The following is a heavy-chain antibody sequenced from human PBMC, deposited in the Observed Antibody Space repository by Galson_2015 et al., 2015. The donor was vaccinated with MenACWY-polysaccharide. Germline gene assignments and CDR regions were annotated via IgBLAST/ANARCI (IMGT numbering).Heavy chain of an antibody. Sequence: SLRLSCAASGFTFDDYAMHWVRHAPGKGLEWVSGISWNSGSIGYADSVKGRFTISRDNAKNSLYLQMNSLRAEDTALYYCAKDPTPGMVRGIGMDVWGQGTTVTVSS. CDR1: GFTFDDYA. D-gene: IGHD3-10*01. V-gene: IGHV3-9*01. CDR3: AKDPTPGMVRGIGMDV. J-gene: IGHJ6*02. CDR2: ISWNSGSI.